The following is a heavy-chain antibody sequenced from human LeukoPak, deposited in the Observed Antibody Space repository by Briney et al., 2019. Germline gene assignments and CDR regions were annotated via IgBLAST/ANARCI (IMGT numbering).Heavy chain of an antibody. D-gene: IGHD6-6*01. CDR2: ISHEGSVQ. Sequence: GGSLRLSCAASGFSFSSFGMQWVRQAPGKGLEWVAVISHEGSVQFYADSVKGRFTISRDNSKNTLHLQMNSLRVEDTAVYYCAKESSPRIAAELDPWGQGTLVTVSS. V-gene: IGHV3-30*18. CDR1: GFSFSSFG. J-gene: IGHJ5*02. CDR3: AKESSPRIAAELDP.